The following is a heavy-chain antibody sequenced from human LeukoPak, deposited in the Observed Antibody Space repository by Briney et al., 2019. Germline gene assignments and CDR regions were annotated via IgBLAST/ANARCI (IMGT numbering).Heavy chain of an antibody. Sequence: ASVKVSCKASGYTFTGYYMHWVRQAPGQGLEWMGWINPNSGGTNYAQKFQGRVTMTRDTSISTAYMELSRLRSDDTAVYYCARERPLAPGSWLGPRYYYYYMDVWGKGTTVTISS. V-gene: IGHV1-2*02. CDR1: GYTFTGYY. CDR3: ARERPLAPGSWLGPRYYYYYMDV. J-gene: IGHJ6*03. CDR2: INPNSGGT. D-gene: IGHD3-22*01.